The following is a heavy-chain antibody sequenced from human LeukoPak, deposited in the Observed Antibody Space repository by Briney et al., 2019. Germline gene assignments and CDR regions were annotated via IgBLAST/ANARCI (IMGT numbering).Heavy chain of an antibody. CDR2: IRNKANRYTT. CDR1: GFTFSAYA. V-gene: IGHV3-72*01. J-gene: IGHJ4*02. Sequence: HPGGSLRLSCEASGFTFSAYAMTWVRQAPGKGLEWVGRIRNKANRYTTEYAASVKGRFTISRDDSKNSLYLQMNSLKTEDTAVYHCTSGKYFDYWGQGTLVTVSA. CDR3: TSGKYFDY. D-gene: IGHD1-14*01.